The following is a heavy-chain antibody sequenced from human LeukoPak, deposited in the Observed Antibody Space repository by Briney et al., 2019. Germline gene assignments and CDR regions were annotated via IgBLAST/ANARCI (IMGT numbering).Heavy chain of an antibody. Sequence: GGSLRLSCAASGFTFSSSPLHWVRQAPGKGLEWVAVISFDGIKKYYADSLKGRFAISRDNSKNTLYLQMNSLRAEDTAVYYCARGEGYSSSPRPLRLDYWGQGTLVTVSS. V-gene: IGHV3-30*09. CDR1: GFTFSSSP. CDR2: ISFDGIKK. J-gene: IGHJ4*02. CDR3: ARGEGYSSSPRPLRLDY. D-gene: IGHD6-6*01.